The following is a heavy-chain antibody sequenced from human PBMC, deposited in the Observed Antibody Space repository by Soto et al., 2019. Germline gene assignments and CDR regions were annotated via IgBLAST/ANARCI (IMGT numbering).Heavy chain of an antibody. D-gene: IGHD3-10*01. J-gene: IGHJ3*02. CDR1: GGSISSGGYY. V-gene: IGHV4-31*03. Sequence: QVQLQESGPGLVKPSQTLSLTCTVSGGSISSGGYYWSWIRQHPGKGLEWIGYIYYSGGTYYNPSLKSRVTISVDTSKNQFSLKLSSVTAADTTVYYCARDRMVRGVMDAFDIWGQGTMVTVSS. CDR2: IYYSGGT. CDR3: ARDRMVRGVMDAFDI.